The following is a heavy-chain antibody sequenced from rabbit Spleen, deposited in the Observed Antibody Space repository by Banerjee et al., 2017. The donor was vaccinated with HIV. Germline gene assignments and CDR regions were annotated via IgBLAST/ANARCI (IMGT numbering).Heavy chain of an antibody. J-gene: IGHJ4*01. Sequence: EESRGDLVKPEGSLTLTCTASGFSFRSGYWICWVRQAPGKGPEWIACIYATNSAATYYASWAKGRFTISITSSTTVTLQMTSLTAADTATYFCARWSHNNYDSYDYATNLWGPGTLVTVS. V-gene: IGHV1S45*01. D-gene: IGHD6-1*01. CDR3: ARWSHNNYDSYDYATNL. CDR2: IYATNSAAT. CDR1: GFSFRSGYW.